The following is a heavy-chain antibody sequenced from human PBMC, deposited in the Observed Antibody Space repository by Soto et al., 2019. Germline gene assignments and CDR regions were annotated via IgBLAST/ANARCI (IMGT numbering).Heavy chain of an antibody. CDR1: AGITRPGANH. J-gene: IGHJ4*02. D-gene: IGHD3-22*01. Sequence: QTLSDPYTGSAGITRPGANHGCCIRLPPGKGLEWIGYIYYSGSTYYTPSLKSRVTISVDTSKNQFSLKLSSVTAADTAVYYCARALPYDSSGYYNDYWGQGTLVTVS. V-gene: IGHV4-30-4*01. CDR2: IYYSGST. CDR3: ARALPYDSSGYYNDY.